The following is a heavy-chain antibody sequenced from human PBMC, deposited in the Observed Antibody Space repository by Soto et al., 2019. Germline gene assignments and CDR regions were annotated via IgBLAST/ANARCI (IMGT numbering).Heavy chain of an antibody. Sequence: SETLSLTCTVSGGSINSYYWSWVRQPPGKGMEWIGYISYGGSTNYNPSLKSRVAISVDTSKNQLSLKLRSVTAADTAVYYCARHDGFSSGWITDYWGHGTLVTVSS. CDR3: ARHDGFSSGWITDY. CDR1: GGSINSYY. CDR2: ISYGGST. V-gene: IGHV4-59*08. J-gene: IGHJ4*01. D-gene: IGHD6-19*01.